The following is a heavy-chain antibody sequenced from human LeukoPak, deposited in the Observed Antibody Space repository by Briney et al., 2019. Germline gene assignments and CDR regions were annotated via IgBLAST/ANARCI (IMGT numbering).Heavy chain of an antibody. V-gene: IGHV3-48*01. CDR3: AIRDDYYFDC. CDR2: ISTGSSTT. CDR1: EFAFSTYN. Sequence: PGGSLRLSCAASEFAFSTYNMNWVRQAPGKGLEWVSYISTGSSTTYYADSVKGRFTISRDNVENSLYLQMNSLRVEDTAVYYCAIRDDYYFDCWGQGTLVTVFS. J-gene: IGHJ4*02. D-gene: IGHD5-24*01.